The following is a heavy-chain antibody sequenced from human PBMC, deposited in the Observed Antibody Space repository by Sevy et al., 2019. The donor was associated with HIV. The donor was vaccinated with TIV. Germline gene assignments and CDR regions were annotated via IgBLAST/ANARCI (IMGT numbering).Heavy chain of an antibody. V-gene: IGHV1-8*02. J-gene: IGHJ5*02. Sequence: ASVKVSCKASGYTFTSYDINWVRQATGQGLEWMGWMNPNTGNTGYGQKFQGRVTMTRDTSTSKAYMELRSLRSDDTAIYYCTRVRALNYYDTSVSMEYNWFDPWGQGTLVTVSS. CDR1: GYTFTSYD. D-gene: IGHD3-22*01. CDR3: TRVRALNYYDTSVSMEYNWFDP. CDR2: MNPNTGNT.